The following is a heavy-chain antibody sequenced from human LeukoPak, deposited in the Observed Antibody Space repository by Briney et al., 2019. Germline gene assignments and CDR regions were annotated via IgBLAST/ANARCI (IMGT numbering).Heavy chain of an antibody. J-gene: IGHJ4*02. CDR1: GGSISSSSYY. Sequence: PSETLSLTCTVSGGSISSSSYYWGWIRQPPGKGLEWIGSIYYSGSTYYNPSLKSRVTISVDTSKNQFSLKLSSVTAADTAVYYCATRLIVVVPAAIREYYCDYCGQGTLVTVSS. D-gene: IGHD2-2*02. V-gene: IGHV4-39*01. CDR2: IYYSGST. CDR3: ATRLIVVVPAAIREYYCDY.